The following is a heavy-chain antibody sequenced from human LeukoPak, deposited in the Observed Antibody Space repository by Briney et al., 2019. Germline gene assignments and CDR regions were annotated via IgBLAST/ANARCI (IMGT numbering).Heavy chain of an antibody. CDR3: AKDSGITVTTYYMDV. D-gene: IGHD4-17*01. Sequence: PGGSLRLSCAASGFTFSSYAMSWVRQAPGKGLEWVSAISGSGGSTYYADSVKGRFTISRDNSKNTLYLQMNSLRAEDTAVYYCAKDSGITVTTYYMDVWGKGTTVTVSS. CDR2: ISGSGGST. J-gene: IGHJ6*03. V-gene: IGHV3-23*01. CDR1: GFTFSSYA.